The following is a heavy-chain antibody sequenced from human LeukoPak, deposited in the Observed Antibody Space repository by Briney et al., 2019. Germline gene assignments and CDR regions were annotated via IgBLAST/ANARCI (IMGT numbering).Heavy chain of an antibody. CDR1: GCTFSSYA. J-gene: IGHJ6*03. V-gene: IGHV1-69*06. CDR2: IIPIFGTA. D-gene: IGHD3-10*01. CDR3: ARDRDGSGSYYYPSYYMAV. Sequence: SVKVSCKASGCTFSSYAISWVRQASGQGLEWMGRIIPIFGTANYAQKFQGRVTITADKSTSTAYMELSSLRSEDTAVYYSARDRDGSGSYYYPSYYMAVWGKGTTVTVSS.